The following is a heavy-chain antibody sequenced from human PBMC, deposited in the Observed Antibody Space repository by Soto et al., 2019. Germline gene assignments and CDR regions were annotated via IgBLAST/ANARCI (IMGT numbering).Heavy chain of an antibody. CDR2: FDPEDGET. CDR1: GYTLTELS. V-gene: IGHV1-24*01. Sequence: ASVKVSCKVSGYTLTELSMHWVRQAPGKGHEWMGGFDPEDGETIYAQKFQGRVTMTEDTSTDTAYMELSSLRSEDTAVYYCATGRYIVVVVAASDYYFDYRGQGTLVTVSS. D-gene: IGHD2-15*01. CDR3: ATGRYIVVVVAASDYYFDY. J-gene: IGHJ4*01.